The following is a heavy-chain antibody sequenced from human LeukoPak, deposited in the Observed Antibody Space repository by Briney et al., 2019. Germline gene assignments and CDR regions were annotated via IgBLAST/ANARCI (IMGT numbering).Heavy chain of an antibody. CDR2: IKSKTDGGTT. CDR3: TTDFPRIAAAGYGMDV. J-gene: IGHJ6*02. CDR1: GSTFSNAW. V-gene: IGHV3-15*01. D-gene: IGHD6-13*01. Sequence: GGSLRLSCAASGSTFSNAWMSWVRQAPGKGLDWVGRIKSKTDGGTTDYAAPVKGRFTISRDDSKNTLYLQMNSLKTEDTAVYYCTTDFPRIAAAGYGMDVWGQGTTVTVSS.